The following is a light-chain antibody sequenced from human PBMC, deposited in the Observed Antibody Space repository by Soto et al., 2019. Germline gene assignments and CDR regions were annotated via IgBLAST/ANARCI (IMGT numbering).Light chain of an antibody. Sequence: DIQVTQSPSTLSASVGDRVTITCRASQSISSWLAWYQQKPGKAPKLLIYKASTLESGVPSNFSGSGSGTEFTLTISSLQPEDFATYYCQQYKSYPWTVGQGTKGDTK. CDR3: QQYKSYPWT. CDR1: QSISSW. J-gene: IGKJ1*01. V-gene: IGKV1-5*03. CDR2: KAS.